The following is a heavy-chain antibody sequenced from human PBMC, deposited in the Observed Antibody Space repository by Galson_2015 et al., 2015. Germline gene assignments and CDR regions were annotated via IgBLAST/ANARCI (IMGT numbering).Heavy chain of an antibody. J-gene: IGHJ6*02. CDR1: GFTFSSYS. D-gene: IGHD4-17*01. CDR2: ISSSSSYI. V-gene: IGHV3-21*01. Sequence: SLRLSCAASGFTFSSYSMNWVRQAPGKGLEWVSSISSSSSYIYYADSVKGRFTISRDNAKNSLYLQMNSLRAEDTAVYYCARDGTVIIMDVWGQGTTVTVSS. CDR3: ARDGTVIIMDV.